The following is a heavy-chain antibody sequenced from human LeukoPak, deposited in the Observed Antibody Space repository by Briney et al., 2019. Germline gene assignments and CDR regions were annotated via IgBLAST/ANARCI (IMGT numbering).Heavy chain of an antibody. CDR2: IYYSGST. CDR1: GGSLSSYY. V-gene: IGHV4-59*01. CDR3: ARDLEIAAAGKNYYYGMDV. J-gene: IGHJ6*02. Sequence: SQTLSLTCTVSGGSLSSYYWSWIRQPPGKGLEWIGYIYYSGSTNYNPPLKSRVTISVDTSTIQFSLKLSSVTAADTAVYYCARDLEIAAAGKNYYYGMDVWGQGTTVTVSS. D-gene: IGHD6-13*01.